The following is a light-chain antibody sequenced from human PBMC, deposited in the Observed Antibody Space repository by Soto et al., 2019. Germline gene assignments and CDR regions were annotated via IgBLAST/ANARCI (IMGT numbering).Light chain of an antibody. Sequence: EIVMTQSPATLSVSPGERATLSCRASQSVSSNLAWYQQKPGQAPRLLIYGASTRATGIPARFSGSGSGTEFTLTISSLQSEDFAVYYCQQYNNWPPFGQGTKVGIK. J-gene: IGKJ1*01. CDR3: QQYNNWPP. CDR2: GAS. CDR1: QSVSSN. V-gene: IGKV3-15*01.